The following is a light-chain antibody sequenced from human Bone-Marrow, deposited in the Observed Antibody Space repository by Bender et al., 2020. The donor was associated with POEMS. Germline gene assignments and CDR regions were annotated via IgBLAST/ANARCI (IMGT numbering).Light chain of an antibody. CDR1: SGVVTSDHY. J-gene: IGLJ3*02. CDR3: LLYFGHGQRV. Sequence: GGTVTLTCASSSGVVTSDHYPTWFQQKPGQAPRALIYSAVQKHSWTPVRFLGSLLGGKAALTLSGVQPDDEAEYYCLLYFGHGQRVFGGGTKLTVL. CDR2: SAV. V-gene: IGLV7-43*01.